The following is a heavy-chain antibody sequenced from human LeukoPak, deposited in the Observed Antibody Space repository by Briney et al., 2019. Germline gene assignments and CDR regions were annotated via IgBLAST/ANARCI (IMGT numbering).Heavy chain of an antibody. D-gene: IGHD2-2*01. V-gene: IGHV4-4*09. CDR2: IYTSGST. J-gene: IGHJ4*02. CDR1: GGSISSYY. Sequence: TSETLSLTCTVSGGSISSYYWSWNRQPPGKGLEWIGYIYTSGSTNYNPSHKSRVTMSVDTSKNQFSLKLSSVTAADTAVYYCARADIVVVEGYFDYWGQGTLVTVSS. CDR3: ARADIVVVEGYFDY.